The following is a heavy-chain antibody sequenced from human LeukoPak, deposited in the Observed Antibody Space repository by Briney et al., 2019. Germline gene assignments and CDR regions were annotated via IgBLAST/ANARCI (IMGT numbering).Heavy chain of an antibody. Sequence: GGSVRLSCAASGFTFSDYWMTWVRQAPGRGLAGVATIDQYGGQQYYLDYVKGRFTIYRDNAENSLFLLRNSLRADDTAVYYCARVSNNYCVDYWGQGTLVTVSS. CDR1: GFTFSDYW. CDR2: IDQYGGQQ. CDR3: ARVSNNYCVDY. V-gene: IGHV3-7*03. J-gene: IGHJ4*02. D-gene: IGHD2-21*01.